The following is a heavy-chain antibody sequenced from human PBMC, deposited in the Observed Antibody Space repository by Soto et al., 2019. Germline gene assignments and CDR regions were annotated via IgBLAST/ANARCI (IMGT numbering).Heavy chain of an antibody. CDR2: INSDGSST. D-gene: IGHD6-19*01. CDR1: GFTFSSYW. Sequence: GGSLRLSCAASGFTFSSYWMHWVRQAPGKGLVWVSRINSDGSSTCYADSVKGRFTISRDNAKNTMYLQMNSLRAEDTAVYYCARDWGRQWLVRDAFDIWGQGTMVTVSS. J-gene: IGHJ3*02. CDR3: ARDWGRQWLVRDAFDI. V-gene: IGHV3-74*01.